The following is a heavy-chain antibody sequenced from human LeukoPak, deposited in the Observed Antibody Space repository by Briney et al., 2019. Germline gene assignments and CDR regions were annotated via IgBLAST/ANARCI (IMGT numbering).Heavy chain of an antibody. CDR3: ANDYFSGSSHRTPLSY. V-gene: IGHV3-7*03. J-gene: IGHJ4*02. CDR1: GFTFSAFW. D-gene: IGHD1-26*01. Sequence: PGGSLRLSCAASGFTFSAFWMTWVRQAPGKGLEWVANIKGDGSEKNYVDSMEDRFSISRDNAKNSLYLQMNSLRVEDTAVYYCANDYFSGSSHRTPLSYWGQGTLVTVSS. CDR2: IKGDGSEK.